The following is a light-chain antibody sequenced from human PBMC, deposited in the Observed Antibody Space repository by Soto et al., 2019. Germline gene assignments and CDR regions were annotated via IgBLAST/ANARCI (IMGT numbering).Light chain of an antibody. V-gene: IGKV3-20*01. CDR3: QQYGSSPRT. Sequence: IVLTQSPGTLSLSPGERATLSCRASQSVSNNYLAWYQQKPGQAPRLLIYGASSRATGIPDRFSGSGSGTDFTLTINRLEPEDFAVYYCQQYGSSPRTFGQGTKVEIK. CDR2: GAS. J-gene: IGKJ1*01. CDR1: QSVSNNY.